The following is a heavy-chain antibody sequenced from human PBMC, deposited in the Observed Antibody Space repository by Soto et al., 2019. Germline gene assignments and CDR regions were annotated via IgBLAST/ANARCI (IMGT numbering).Heavy chain of an antibody. J-gene: IGHJ4*02. Sequence: QVQLQESGPGLVKPSETLSLTCTVSGGSISSYYWSWIRQPPGKGLEWIGYIYYSGSTNYNPSLKGRVTISVDTSKNQFSLKLSSVTAADTAVYYCARAEWLRFGTWDYWGQGTLVTVSS. CDR3: ARAEWLRFGTWDY. CDR1: GGSISSYY. D-gene: IGHD5-12*01. V-gene: IGHV4-59*01. CDR2: IYYSGST.